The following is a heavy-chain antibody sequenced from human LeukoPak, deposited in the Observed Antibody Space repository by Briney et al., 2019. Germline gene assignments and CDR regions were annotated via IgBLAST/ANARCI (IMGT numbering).Heavy chain of an antibody. CDR2: MNPNSGNT. D-gene: IGHD6-19*01. V-gene: IGHV1-8*02. J-gene: IGHJ4*02. CDR1: GYTFTSYD. Sequence: GASVKVSCKASGYTFTSYDINWVRQATGQGLEWMGWMNPNSGNTGYAQKFQGRVTMTRNTSISTAYMELSSLRSEDTAVYYCARVVGPRSYSSGWYFWGQGTLVTVSS. CDR3: ARVVGPRSYSSGWYF.